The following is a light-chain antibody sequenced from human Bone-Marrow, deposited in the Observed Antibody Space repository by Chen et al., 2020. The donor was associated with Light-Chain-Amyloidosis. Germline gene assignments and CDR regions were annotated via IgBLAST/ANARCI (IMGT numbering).Light chain of an antibody. CDR1: SSNIGAGYD. CDR2: GNS. CDR3: QSYDSSLSGSV. Sequence: QSVLTQPPSVSGATGQRVTISRTGSSSNIGAGYDVHWYQQLPGTAPKLLIYGNSNRPSGVPDRFSGSKSGTSASLAIAGLQAEDESDYYCQSYDSSLSGSVFGGGTKLTVL. V-gene: IGLV1-40*01. J-gene: IGLJ3*02.